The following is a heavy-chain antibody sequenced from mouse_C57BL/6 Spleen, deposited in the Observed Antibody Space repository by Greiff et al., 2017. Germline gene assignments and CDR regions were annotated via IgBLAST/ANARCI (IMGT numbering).Heavy chain of an antibody. Sequence: EVHLVESGGGLVKPGGSLKLSCAASGFTFSDYGMHWVRQAPEKGLEWVAYISSGSSTIYYADTVKGRFTISRDNAKNTLFLQMTSLRSEDTAMYYCAREGLRPYWYFDVWGTGTTVTVSS. J-gene: IGHJ1*03. D-gene: IGHD2-4*01. CDR2: ISSGSSTI. V-gene: IGHV5-17*01. CDR1: GFTFSDYG. CDR3: AREGLRPYWYFDV.